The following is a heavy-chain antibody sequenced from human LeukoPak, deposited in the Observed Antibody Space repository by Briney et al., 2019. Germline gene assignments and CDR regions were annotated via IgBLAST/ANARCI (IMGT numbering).Heavy chain of an antibody. CDR1: GFTFSSYG. D-gene: IGHD3-3*01. CDR2: ISYDGSNK. J-gene: IGHJ5*02. V-gene: IGHV3-30*03. Sequence: GRSLRLSCAASGFTFSSYGMHWVRQAPGKGLEWVAVISYDGSNKYYADSVKGRFTISRDNSKNTLYLQMNSLRAEDTAVYYCARDSLSYDFWSGYYSNWFNPWGQGTLVTVSS. CDR3: ARDSLSYDFWSGYYSNWFNP.